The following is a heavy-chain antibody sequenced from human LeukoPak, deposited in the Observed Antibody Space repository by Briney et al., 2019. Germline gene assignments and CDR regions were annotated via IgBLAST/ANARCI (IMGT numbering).Heavy chain of an antibody. CDR2: ISNSGGRA. Sequence: GGSLRLFYAAYGFTFSSYAMRWVRQAPGKGLEWVSSISNSGGRAYYADSVKRRFTISRGNSKNTLYLKMNSLRAEDTAVYYCAKDRLNFENWFDPWGQGTLVTVSS. J-gene: IGHJ5*02. V-gene: IGHV3-23*01. CDR1: GFTFSSYA. D-gene: IGHD1-7*01. CDR3: AKDRLNFENWFDP.